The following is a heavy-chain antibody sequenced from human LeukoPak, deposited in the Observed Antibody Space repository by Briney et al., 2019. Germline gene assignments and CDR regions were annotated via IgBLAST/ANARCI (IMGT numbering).Heavy chain of an antibody. CDR3: ARDERSPFGNPDFDY. D-gene: IGHD3-10*01. CDR2: IRAYNGKT. J-gene: IGHJ4*02. Sequence: GASVTVSCKASGYTFTSYGISWVRQAPGEGLEWVGWIRAYNGKTKYAQKLQGRVTMTTDTSTSTAYMELRSLRSDDTAVYYCARDERSPFGNPDFDYWGQGARVTVSS. CDR1: GYTFTSYG. V-gene: IGHV1-18*01.